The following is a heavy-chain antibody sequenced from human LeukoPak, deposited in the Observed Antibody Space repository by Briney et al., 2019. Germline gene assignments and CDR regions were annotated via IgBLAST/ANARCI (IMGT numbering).Heavy chain of an antibody. D-gene: IGHD6-6*01. J-gene: IGHJ4*02. CDR2: IYYSGST. V-gene: IGHV4-59*01. CDR3: ARDRIGAHYD. Sequence: PSETLSLTCTVSDGYISSYYWSWIRQPPGKGLEWFGYIYYSGSTNYNPSLKSRVTISVDTSKNQFSLKLSSVTAADTAVYYCARDRIGAHYDWGQGTLVTVSS. CDR1: DGYISSYY.